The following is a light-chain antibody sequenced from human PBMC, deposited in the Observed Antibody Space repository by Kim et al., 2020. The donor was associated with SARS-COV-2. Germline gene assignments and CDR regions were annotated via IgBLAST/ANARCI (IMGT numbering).Light chain of an antibody. CDR2: GAS. V-gene: IGKV3-20*01. CDR1: KSVSSSY. CDR3: QQYGSSSLT. J-gene: IGKJ1*01. Sequence: SPGERATLSCRASKSVSSSYLAWYQQKPGQAPRLLIYGASSRATGIPDRFSGSGSGTDFTLTISRLEPEDFAVYYCQQYGSSSLTFGQGTKVEIK.